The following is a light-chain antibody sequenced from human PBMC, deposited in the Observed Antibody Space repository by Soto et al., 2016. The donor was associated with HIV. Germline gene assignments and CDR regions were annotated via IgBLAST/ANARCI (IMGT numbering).Light chain of an antibody. CDR2: SAS. CDR1: QVINNF. J-gene: IGKJ3*01. Sequence: DIQLTQSPSFLSASVGDGVTITCRASQVINNFLAWFQQKPGEPPNLLIYSASTLQSGVPSRFSGSGSGTEFTLTISSLQPEDFATYYCQQLYTYPRTFGPGTKVDV. CDR3: QQLYTYPRT. V-gene: IGKV1-9*01.